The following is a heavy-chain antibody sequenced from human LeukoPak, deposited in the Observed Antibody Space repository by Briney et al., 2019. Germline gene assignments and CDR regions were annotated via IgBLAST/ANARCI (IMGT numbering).Heavy chain of an antibody. Sequence: PGGSLRLSCAASGFTFSSYAMSWVRQAPGKGLEWVSAISGSGGSTYYADSVKGRFTISRDNSKNTLYLQMNSLRAEDTAVYYCAKGSGGSSGWFYFDYWGQGTLVTVSS. D-gene: IGHD6-19*01. CDR1: GFTFSSYA. CDR2: ISGSGGST. V-gene: IGHV3-23*01. CDR3: AKGSGGSSGWFYFDY. J-gene: IGHJ4*02.